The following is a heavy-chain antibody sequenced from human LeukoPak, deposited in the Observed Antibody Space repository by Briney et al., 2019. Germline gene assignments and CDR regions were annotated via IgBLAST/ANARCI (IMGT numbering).Heavy chain of an antibody. CDR2: INADGSST. V-gene: IGHV3-74*01. D-gene: IGHD6-13*01. CDR1: GFTFSSYD. Sequence: SGGSLRLSCAASGFTFSSYDMHWVRQAPGKGLVWVSRINADGSSTSYADSVKGRFTISRDNAKNTLFLQLNSLRAEDTAVYYCARVLYSSSGLDYWGQGTLVAVSS. CDR3: ARVLYSSSGLDY. J-gene: IGHJ4*02.